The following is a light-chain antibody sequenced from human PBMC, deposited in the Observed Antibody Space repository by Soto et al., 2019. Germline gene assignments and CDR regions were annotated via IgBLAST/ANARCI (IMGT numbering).Light chain of an antibody. J-gene: IGKJ1*01. CDR3: LQYQSYWT. V-gene: IGKV1-5*03. CDR2: QAS. CDR1: QSISRQ. Sequence: DIQMTQSPSTLSASVGDRVSITCRASQSISRQLAWYQQKPGKAPNLLIYQASNLETGVPSRFTGSGSGTEFTLTISRLQPDDLATYYGLQYQSYWTFGQGPKVEVK.